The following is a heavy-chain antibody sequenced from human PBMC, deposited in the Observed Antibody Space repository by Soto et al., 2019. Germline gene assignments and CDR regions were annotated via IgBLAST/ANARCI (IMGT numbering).Heavy chain of an antibody. Sequence: LRLSCAASGFTFSTYAMGWVRQAPGKGLEWVSVFSSGGGTHYADSVKGRFTVSRDNSKNTLSPQMNSLRADDTAVYYCAKRRGAGGHFDYWGQGALVTVSS. CDR1: GFTFSTYA. CDR3: AKRRGAGGHFDY. V-gene: IGHV3-23*01. CDR2: FSSGGGT. D-gene: IGHD2-15*01. J-gene: IGHJ4*02.